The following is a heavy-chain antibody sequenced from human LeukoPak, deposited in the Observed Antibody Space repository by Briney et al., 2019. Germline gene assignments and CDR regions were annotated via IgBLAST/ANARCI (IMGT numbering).Heavy chain of an antibody. V-gene: IGHV4-59*12. D-gene: IGHD3-22*01. CDR2: MYYSGST. CDR1: GGSISSYY. Sequence: SETLSLTCTVSGGSISSYYWSWIRQPPGKGLEWIGYMYYSGSTNYNPSLKSRVTISVDTSKNQFSLKLSSVTAADTAVYYCARGRLRGGLVIQRYYFDYWGQGTLVTVSS. J-gene: IGHJ4*02. CDR3: ARGRLRGGLVIQRYYFDY.